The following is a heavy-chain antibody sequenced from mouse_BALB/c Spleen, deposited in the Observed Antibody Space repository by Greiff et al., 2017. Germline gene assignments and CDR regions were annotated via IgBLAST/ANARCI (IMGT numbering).Heavy chain of an antibody. Sequence: EVQLMESGGGLVQPKGSLKLSCAASGFTFNTYAMNWVRQAPGKGLEWVARIRSKSNNYATYYADSVKDRFTISRDDSQSMLYLQMNNLKTEDTAVYYCVRHDGPYWGQGTLVTVSA. D-gene: IGHD2-3*01. V-gene: IGHV10-1*02. CDR1: GFTFNTYA. J-gene: IGHJ3*01. CDR3: VRHDGPY. CDR2: IRSKSNNYAT.